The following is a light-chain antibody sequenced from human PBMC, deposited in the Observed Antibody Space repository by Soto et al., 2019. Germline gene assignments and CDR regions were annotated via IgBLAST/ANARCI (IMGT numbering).Light chain of an antibody. CDR1: QSVASSH. CDR3: QQYDSPTWT. Sequence: EKVLTQSPGTLSLSPGEGATLSCRASQSVASSHLAWYQQKPGQAPRLLIYGTSRRATGIPDRFSGSGSGTEFTLTSSRLEPEDFAVYFCQQYDSPTWTFGQGTKVDIK. V-gene: IGKV3-20*01. CDR2: GTS. J-gene: IGKJ1*01.